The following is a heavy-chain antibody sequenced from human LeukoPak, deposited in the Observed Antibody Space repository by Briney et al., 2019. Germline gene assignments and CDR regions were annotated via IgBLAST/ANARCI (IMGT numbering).Heavy chain of an antibody. J-gene: IGHJ4*02. D-gene: IGHD6-13*01. CDR3: ARDLLAAAGTAVDY. CDR2: INPNSGGT. V-gene: IGHV1-2*02. Sequence: ASVKVSCKASGYTFTGYYMHWVRQAPGQGLEWMGWINPNSGGTNYAQKFQGRVTMTRDTSISTAYMELSRLRSDDTAVYYCARDLLAAAGTAVDYWGQGTLVTVS. CDR1: GYTFTGYY.